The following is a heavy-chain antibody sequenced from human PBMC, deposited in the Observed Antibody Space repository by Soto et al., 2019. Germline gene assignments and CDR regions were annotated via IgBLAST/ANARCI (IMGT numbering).Heavy chain of an antibody. CDR3: AREAREMATAYFDY. CDR2: IIPIFGTA. J-gene: IGHJ4*02. CDR1: GGTFSSYA. V-gene: IGHV1-69*13. D-gene: IGHD5-18*01. Sequence: SVKVSCKVSGGTFSSYAISWVRQAPGQGLEWMGGIIPIFGTANYAQKFQGRVTITADESTSTAYMELSSLRSEDTAVYYCAREAREMATAYFDYWGQGTLVTVSS.